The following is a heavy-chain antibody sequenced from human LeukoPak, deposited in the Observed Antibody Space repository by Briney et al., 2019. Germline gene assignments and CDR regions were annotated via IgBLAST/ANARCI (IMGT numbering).Heavy chain of an antibody. D-gene: IGHD3-10*01. CDR3: ARDLITMVRGVQGYYYYGMDV. J-gene: IGHJ6*04. V-gene: IGHV3-21*01. CDR2: ISSSSSYI. CDR1: GFTFSSYS. Sequence: GGSLRLSCAASGFTFSSYSMNWVRQAPRKGLEWVSSISSSSSYIYYADSVKGRFTISRDNAKNSLYLQMNSLRAEDTAVYYCARDLITMVRGVQGYYYYGMDVWGKGTTVTVSS.